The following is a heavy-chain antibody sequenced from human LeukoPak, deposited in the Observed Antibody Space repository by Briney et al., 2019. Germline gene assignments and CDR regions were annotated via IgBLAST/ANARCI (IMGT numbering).Heavy chain of an antibody. CDR2: IYTSGGT. CDR3: ARDSRGGGIDY. V-gene: IGHV4-4*07. D-gene: IGHD6-19*01. CDR1: SGSISSYY. J-gene: IGHJ4*02. Sequence: SETLSLTCTVSSGSISSYYWNWIRQPTGKGLEWIGRIYTSGGTNYSPSLKSRVTMSLDTSKNQFSLKLNSVTAADTAVYYCARDSRGGGIDYWGQGTLVTVSS.